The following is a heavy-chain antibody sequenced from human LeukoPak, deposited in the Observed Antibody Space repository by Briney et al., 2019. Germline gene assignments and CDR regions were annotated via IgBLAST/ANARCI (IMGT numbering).Heavy chain of an antibody. J-gene: IGHJ1*01. CDR3: ARDRYSSSWTEKYFQH. D-gene: IGHD6-13*01. Sequence: ASVKVSCKASGYTFTGYYMHWVRQAPGQGLEWVGWINPNSGGTNYAQKFQGRVTMTRDTSISTAYMELSRLRSDDTAVYYCARDRYSSSWTEKYFQHWGQGTLVTVSS. CDR1: GYTFTGYY. CDR2: INPNSGGT. V-gene: IGHV1-2*02.